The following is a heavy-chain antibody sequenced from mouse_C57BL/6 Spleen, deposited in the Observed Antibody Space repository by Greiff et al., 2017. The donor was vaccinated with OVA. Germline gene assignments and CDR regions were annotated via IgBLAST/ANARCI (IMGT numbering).Heavy chain of an antibody. Sequence: VQRVESGAELVRPGASVTLSCKASGYTFTDYEMHWVKQTPVHGLEWIGAIDPETGGTAYNQKFKGKAILTADKSSSTAYMELRSLTSEDSAVYYCTRRLVGAMDYWGQGTSVTVSS. CDR3: TRRLVGAMDY. CDR1: GYTFTDYE. V-gene: IGHV1-15*01. D-gene: IGHD3-2*01. J-gene: IGHJ4*01. CDR2: IDPETGGT.